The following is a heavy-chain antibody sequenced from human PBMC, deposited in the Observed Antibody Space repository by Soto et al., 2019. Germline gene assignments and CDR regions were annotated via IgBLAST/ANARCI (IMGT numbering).Heavy chain of an antibody. CDR2: IYYSGST. V-gene: IGHV4-31*03. D-gene: IGHD3-16*02. CDR1: GGSISSGGYY. CDR3: AGGVIVKPYYFDY. J-gene: IGHJ4*02. Sequence: SETLSLTCTVSGGSISSGGYYWSWIRQHPGKGLEWIGYIYYSGSTYYNPSLKSRVTISVDTSKNQFSLKLSSVTAADTAVYYCAGGVIVKPYYFDYWGQGTLVTVSS.